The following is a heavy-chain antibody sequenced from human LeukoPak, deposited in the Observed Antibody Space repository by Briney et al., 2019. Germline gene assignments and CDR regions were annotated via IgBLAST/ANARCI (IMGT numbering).Heavy chain of an antibody. V-gene: IGHV3-23*01. Sequence: PGGSLRLSCAASGFTFSSYAMSWVRQAPGKGLEWVSAISGSGGSTYYADSVKGRFTISRDNSKNTLYLQMNSLRAEDTAVYYCAKDPGYDYGQGAFDYWGQGTLVTVSS. CDR2: ISGSGGST. CDR3: AKDPGYDYGQGAFDY. D-gene: IGHD5-18*01. J-gene: IGHJ4*02. CDR1: GFTFSSYA.